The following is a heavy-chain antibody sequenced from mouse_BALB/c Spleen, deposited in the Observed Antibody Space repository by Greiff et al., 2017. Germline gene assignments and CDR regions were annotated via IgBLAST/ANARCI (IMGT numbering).Heavy chain of an antibody. J-gene: IGHJ1*01. Sequence: EVQVVESGGGLVKPGGSLKLSCAASGFTFSDYYMYWVRQTPEKRLEWVATISDGGSYTYYPDSVKGRFTISRDNAKNNLYLQMSSLKSEDTAMYYCARDYHGSTGYFDVWGAGTTVTVSS. CDR1: GFTFSDYY. CDR2: ISDGGSYT. D-gene: IGHD1-1*01. V-gene: IGHV5-4*02. CDR3: ARDYHGSTGYFDV.